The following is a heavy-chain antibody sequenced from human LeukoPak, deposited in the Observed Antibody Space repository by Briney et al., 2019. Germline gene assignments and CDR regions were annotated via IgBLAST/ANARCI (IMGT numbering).Heavy chain of an antibody. CDR1: GFTFSSYA. J-gene: IGHJ4*02. V-gene: IGHV3-64D*06. CDR2: ISSNGGST. Sequence: GGSLRLSCSASGFTFSSYAMHWVRQAPGKGLEYVSAISSNGGSTYYADSVKGRSTISRDNSKNTLYLQMSSLRAEDTAVYYCARPPGSYGYYWGQGTLVTVSS. CDR3: ARPPGSYGYY. D-gene: IGHD3-10*01.